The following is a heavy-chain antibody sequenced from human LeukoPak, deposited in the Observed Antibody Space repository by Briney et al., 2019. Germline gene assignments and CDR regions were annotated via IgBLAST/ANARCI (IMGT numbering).Heavy chain of an antibody. J-gene: IGHJ6*04. CDR3: ASATLRCSGGSCYEMDV. CDR1: GYTFTNYY. CDR2: IIPIFGTA. Sequence: SVKVSCKTSGYTFTNYYIHWVRQAPGQGLEWMGGIIPIFGTADYAQKFQGRLTITADKSTSTAYMELSSLRSEDTAIYYCASATLRCSGGSCYEMDVWGKGTTVTVSS. V-gene: IGHV1-69*06. D-gene: IGHD2-15*01.